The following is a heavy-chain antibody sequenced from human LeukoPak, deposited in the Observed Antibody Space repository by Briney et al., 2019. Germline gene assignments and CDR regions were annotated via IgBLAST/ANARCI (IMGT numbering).Heavy chain of an antibody. J-gene: IGHJ4*02. V-gene: IGHV4-4*07. CDR3: ARDGLVVVVAATQLNYFDY. CDR1: GGSISSYY. CDR2: IYTSGST. Sequence: SETLSLTCTVSGGSISSYYWSWIRQPAGKGLEWIGRIYTSGSTNYNPSLKSRVTMSVDTSKNQFSLKLSSVTTADTAVYYCARDGLVVVVAATQLNYFDYWGQGTLVTVSS. D-gene: IGHD2-15*01.